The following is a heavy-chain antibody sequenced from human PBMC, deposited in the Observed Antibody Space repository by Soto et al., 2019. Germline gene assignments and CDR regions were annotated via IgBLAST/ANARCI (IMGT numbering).Heavy chain of an antibody. Sequence: EVQVVESGGGLVQPGGSLRLSCAASGFIFSNYWMSWVRQAPGKGLEWVANIKQDGSEKHYVDSVKGRFTISRDNADNSLYLQMNSLRAEDTAVYYCAKNNLYCSSTNCFVFDYWGHGTLVTVSS. D-gene: IGHD2-2*01. CDR3: AKNNLYCSSTNCFVFDY. J-gene: IGHJ4*01. V-gene: IGHV3-7*01. CDR1: GFIFSNYW. CDR2: IKQDGSEK.